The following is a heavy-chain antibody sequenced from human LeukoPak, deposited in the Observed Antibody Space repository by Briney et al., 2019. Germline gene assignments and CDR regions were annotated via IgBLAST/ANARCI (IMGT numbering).Heavy chain of an antibody. V-gene: IGHV3-11*04. CDR2: NSSSGSTI. J-gene: IGHJ4*02. CDR3: ARDRGYSGYENDY. D-gene: IGHD5-12*01. CDR1: GFTFSDYY. Sequence: PGGSLRLSCAASGFTFSDYYMSWIRQAPGKGLEWVSYNSSSGSTIYYADSVKGRFTISRDNAKNSLYLQMNSLRAEDTAVYYYARDRGYSGYENDYWGQGTLVTVSS.